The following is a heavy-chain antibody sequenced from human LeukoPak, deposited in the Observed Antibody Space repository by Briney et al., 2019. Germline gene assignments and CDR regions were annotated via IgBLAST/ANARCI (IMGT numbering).Heavy chain of an antibody. V-gene: IGHV4-31*03. CDR2: IYYSGST. J-gene: IGHJ4*02. CDR3: ARDSYYGSGDYFDY. D-gene: IGHD3-10*01. CDR1: GGSISSGGYY. Sequence: SETLSLTCTVSGGSISSGGYYCSWLRQHPGKGLEWIGYIYYSGSTYYNPSLKSRVTISVDTSKNQFSLKLSSVTAADTAVYYCARDSYYGSGDYFDYWGQGTLVTVSS.